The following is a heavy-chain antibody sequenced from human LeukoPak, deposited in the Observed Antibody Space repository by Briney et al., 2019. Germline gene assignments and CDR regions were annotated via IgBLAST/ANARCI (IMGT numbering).Heavy chain of an antibody. V-gene: IGHV3-66*01. CDR3: AGGVAVAGIGPLDY. CDR2: IYSGGST. CDR1: GFTFSTYS. Sequence: GGSLRLSCAASGFTFSTYSMNWVRQAPGKGLEWVSVIYSGGSTYYADSVKGRFTISRDNSKNTLYLQMNSLRAEDTAVYYCAGGVAVAGIGPLDYWGQGALVTVSS. D-gene: IGHD6-19*01. J-gene: IGHJ4*02.